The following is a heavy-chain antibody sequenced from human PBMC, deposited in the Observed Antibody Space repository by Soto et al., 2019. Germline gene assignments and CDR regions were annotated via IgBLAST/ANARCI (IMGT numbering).Heavy chain of an antibody. J-gene: IGHJ5*02. D-gene: IGHD2-2*01. CDR2: IYYSGST. V-gene: IGHV4-61*01. CDR3: ARSEQLLWDWFDP. Sequence: SETLSLTCSVSGGSVSSNNFYWGWIRQPPGRGLEWIASIYYSGSTNYNPSLKSRVTISVDTSKNQFSLKLSSVTAADTAVYYCARSEQLLWDWFDPWGQGTLVTVSS. CDR1: GGSVSSNNFY.